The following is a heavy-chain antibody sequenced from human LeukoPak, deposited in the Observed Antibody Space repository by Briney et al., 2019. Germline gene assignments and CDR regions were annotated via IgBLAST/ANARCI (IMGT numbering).Heavy chain of an antibody. J-gene: IGHJ4*02. D-gene: IGHD6-19*01. V-gene: IGHV3-23*01. CDR1: GFTFSSYA. CDR3: AKDWEQWLVQGFDY. Sequence: PGGSLRLSCAASGFTFSSYAMSWVRQAPGKGLEWVSAISGSGGSTCYADSVKGRFTISRDNSKNTLYLQMNSLRAEDTAVYYCAKDWEQWLVQGFDYWGQGTLVTVSS. CDR2: ISGSGGST.